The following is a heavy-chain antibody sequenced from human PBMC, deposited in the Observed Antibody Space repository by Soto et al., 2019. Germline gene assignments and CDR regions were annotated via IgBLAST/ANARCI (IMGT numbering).Heavy chain of an antibody. J-gene: IGHJ4*02. CDR3: ARDEVLFDY. V-gene: IGHV3-30-3*01. CDR2: ISYDGSNK. CDR1: GFTFSSYA. Sequence: QVQLVESGGGVVQPGRSLRLSCAASGFTFSSYAMHWVRQAPGKGLEWVAVISYDGSNKYYADSVKGRFTISRDNSKNTLYLQMNSLRAEDTAVYYCARDEVLFDYWGQGTLVTVSS.